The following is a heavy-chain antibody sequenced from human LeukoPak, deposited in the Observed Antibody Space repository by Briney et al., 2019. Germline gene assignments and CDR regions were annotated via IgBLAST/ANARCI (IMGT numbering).Heavy chain of an antibody. Sequence: ASVKVSCKASGYTLTELSMHWVRQAPGKGLEWVGGFDPEDGERIYAQKFQGRLTMTEDTSTDTAYMELSSLRSEDTAVYYGATLIGDNYFGMDVWGKGTTVTVSS. CDR3: ATLIGDNYFGMDV. V-gene: IGHV1-24*01. J-gene: IGHJ6*04. CDR1: GYTLTELS. D-gene: IGHD3-16*01. CDR2: FDPEDGER.